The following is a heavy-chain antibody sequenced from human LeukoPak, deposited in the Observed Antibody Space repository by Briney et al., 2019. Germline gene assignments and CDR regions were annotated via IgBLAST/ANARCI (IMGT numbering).Heavy chain of an antibody. J-gene: IGHJ5*02. V-gene: IGHV4-31*03. CDR1: GGSIRSGGYH. Sequence: SQTLSVTCTFSGGSIRSGGYHWSWIRQHPGKGLEWIGYIYYSGTTYYNPSLKSRVTISVDTSKNLFSLKLSSVTAADTAVYYCASAVSDLAMAGWFDHWGERTRVSVSS. D-gene: IGHD6-19*01. CDR2: IYYSGTT. CDR3: ASAVSDLAMAGWFDH.